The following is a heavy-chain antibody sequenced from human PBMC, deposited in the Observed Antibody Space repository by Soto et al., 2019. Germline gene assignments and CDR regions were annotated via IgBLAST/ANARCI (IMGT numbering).Heavy chain of an antibody. CDR3: AKDPSSGYTRGYFDI. D-gene: IGHD3-22*01. J-gene: IGHJ2*01. V-gene: IGHV3-30*18. Sequence: QVHLEESGGGVVQPGRSLRLSCAASGFRFSTYGMHWVRQAPGKGLEWVAVISHDGGNEYYADSVKGRFTISRDGSKNTVYLQMNNVRAEDTAVYYCAKDPSSGYTRGYFDIWGLGTLVTVSS. CDR1: GFRFSTYG. CDR2: ISHDGGNE.